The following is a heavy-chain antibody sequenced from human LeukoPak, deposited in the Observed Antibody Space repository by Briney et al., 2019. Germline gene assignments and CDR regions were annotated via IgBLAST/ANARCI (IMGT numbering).Heavy chain of an antibody. Sequence: GGSLRLSCAASGFTLSNHWMHWVRQAPGKGLVWVSRINSDGSDTSYADSVKGRFTISRDNAKNTLYLQMSSLRAEDTAAYYCARGVAVAGFDYWGQGILVTVSS. V-gene: IGHV3-74*01. CDR2: INSDGSDT. CDR3: ARGVAVAGFDY. CDR1: GFTLSNHW. D-gene: IGHD6-19*01. J-gene: IGHJ4*02.